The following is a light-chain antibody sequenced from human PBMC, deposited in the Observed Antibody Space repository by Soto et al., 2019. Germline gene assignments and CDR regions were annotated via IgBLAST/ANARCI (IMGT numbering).Light chain of an antibody. Sequence: EIVLTQSPATLSLSPGERATLSCRASQSVSSYLAWYQQKPGQAPRLLIYDASNRTTGTPARFSGSGSGTDFTLPISSLEPEDFAVYYCQQRSNWPPYPFGQGTKLEIK. V-gene: IGKV3-11*01. CDR3: QQRSNWPPYP. CDR1: QSVSSY. CDR2: DAS. J-gene: IGKJ2*01.